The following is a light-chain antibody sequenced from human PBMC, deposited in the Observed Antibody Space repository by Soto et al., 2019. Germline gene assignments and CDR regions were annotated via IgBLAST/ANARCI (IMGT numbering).Light chain of an antibody. J-gene: IGKJ2*02. CDR2: WAS. CDR1: QSVLYSSNNKNY. CDR3: QQYYSTPRT. V-gene: IGKV4-1*01. Sequence: DIVMTQSPDSLAVSLGERATINCKSSQSVLYSSNNKNYLAWYQQKPGQPPKLLIYWASTRESGVPDRFGGSGSGTDFTLTISILQAEDVAVYYCQQYYSTPRTFGQGTKLEIK.